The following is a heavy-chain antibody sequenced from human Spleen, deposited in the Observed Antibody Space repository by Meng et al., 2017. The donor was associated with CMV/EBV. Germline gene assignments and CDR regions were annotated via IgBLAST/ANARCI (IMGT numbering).Heavy chain of an antibody. CDR2: ISSSSSYI. J-gene: IGHJ4*02. CDR3: AKWSGYYGFDY. CDR1: GFTFSSYS. D-gene: IGHD3-3*01. Sequence: GESLKISCAASGFTFSSYSMNWVRQAPGKGLEWVSSISSSSSYIYYADSVKGRFTISRDNAKNSLYLQMNSLRADDTALYYCAKWSGYYGFDYWGQGTPVTVSS. V-gene: IGHV3-21*04.